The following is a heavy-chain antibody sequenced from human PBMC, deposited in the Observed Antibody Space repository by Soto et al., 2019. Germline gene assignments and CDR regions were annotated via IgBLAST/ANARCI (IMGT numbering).Heavy chain of an antibody. CDR3: ARDASRVSHYYGLDV. Sequence: QVELMQSGAEVKKPGSSVKVSCTTSGGTLSTQPISWVRQAPGQGLEWMAMIIPFYGSSNHAQKFQGRVTITADESTNTVYMTLSSLTSEDTAVYYCARDASRVSHYYGLDVWGQGTTVTVSS. V-gene: IGHV1-69*18. CDR2: IIPFYGSS. J-gene: IGHJ6*02. CDR1: GGTLSTQP.